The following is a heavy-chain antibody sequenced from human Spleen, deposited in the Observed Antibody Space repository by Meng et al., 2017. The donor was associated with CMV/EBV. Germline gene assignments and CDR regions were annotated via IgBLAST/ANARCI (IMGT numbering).Heavy chain of an antibody. CDR3: AKDRGYYDSSYYGY. CDR2: ISGSGGST. V-gene: IGHV3-23*01. J-gene: IGHJ4*02. Sequence: SWVRQAPGKGLEWVSAISGSGGSTYYADSVKGRFTISRDNSKNTLYLQMNSLRAEDTAVYYCAKDRGYYDSSYYGYWGQGTLVTVSS. D-gene: IGHD3-22*01.